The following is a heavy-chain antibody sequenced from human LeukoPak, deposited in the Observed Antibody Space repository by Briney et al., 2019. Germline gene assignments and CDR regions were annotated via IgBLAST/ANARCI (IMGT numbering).Heavy chain of an antibody. D-gene: IGHD6-19*01. V-gene: IGHV4-59*01. J-gene: IGHJ4*02. Sequence: SETLSLTCTVSSGSISGYYWSWLRQPPGKGLEWVGYISYSGSTNYNPSLKSRVTISVDTSKNQFSLKLSSVTAADTAIYYCARDGRAGSLFAYWGQGTLVTVSS. CDR3: ARDGRAGSLFAY. CDR1: SGSISGYY. CDR2: ISYSGST.